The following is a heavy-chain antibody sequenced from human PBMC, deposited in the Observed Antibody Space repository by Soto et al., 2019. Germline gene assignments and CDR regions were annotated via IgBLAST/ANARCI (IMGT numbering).Heavy chain of an antibody. D-gene: IGHD2-15*01. CDR1: GGSFSGYY. Sequence: SETLSLTCAVYGGSFSGYYWSWIRQPPGKGLEWIGEINHSGSTNYNPSLKSRVTISVDTSKNQFSLNLSSVTAADTAVYYCARGPYCSGGTCYRGMDVWGQGTTVTVS. CDR3: ARGPYCSGGTCYRGMDV. V-gene: IGHV4-34*01. J-gene: IGHJ6*02. CDR2: INHSGST.